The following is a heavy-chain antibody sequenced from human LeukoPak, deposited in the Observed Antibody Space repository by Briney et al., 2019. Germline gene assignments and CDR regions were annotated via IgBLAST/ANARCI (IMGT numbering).Heavy chain of an antibody. J-gene: IGHJ5*02. D-gene: IGHD3-3*01. V-gene: IGHV3-30*02. CDR3: AKGRDFWSGRGGPWWFDP. Sequence: GGSLRLSCAASGFTFSSYGMHWVRQAPGKGLEWVAFIRYDGSNKYYADSVKGRFTISRDNSKNTLYLQINSLRAEDTAVYYCAKGRDFWSGRGGPWWFDPWGQGTLVTVSS. CDR2: IRYDGSNK. CDR1: GFTFSSYG.